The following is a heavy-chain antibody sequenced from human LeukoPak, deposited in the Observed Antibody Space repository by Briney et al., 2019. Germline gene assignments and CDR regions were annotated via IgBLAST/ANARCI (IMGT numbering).Heavy chain of an antibody. Sequence: PGGSLRLSCAASGFTFSSYGMHWVRQAPGKGLEWVAVISYDGSNKYYADSVKGRFTISGDNSKNTLYLQMNSLRAEDTAVYYCAKDHWFGELLPVYFDYWGQGTLVTVSS. J-gene: IGHJ4*02. V-gene: IGHV3-30*18. D-gene: IGHD3-10*01. CDR3: AKDHWFGELLPVYFDY. CDR1: GFTFSSYG. CDR2: ISYDGSNK.